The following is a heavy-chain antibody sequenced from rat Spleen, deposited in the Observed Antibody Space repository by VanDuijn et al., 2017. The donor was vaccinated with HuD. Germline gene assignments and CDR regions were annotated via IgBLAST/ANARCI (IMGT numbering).Heavy chain of an antibody. CDR1: GFTFSDYA. D-gene: IGHD1-12*02. Sequence: EVQLVESGGGLVQPGRSLKLSCAASGFTFSDYAMAWVRQAPKRGLEWVASISPSGVSTYYRDSVKGRFTISRDNAKSTLYLQMDSLRSEDSATYYCATDGYYDGTYYSVYVMDAWGQGASVTVSS. CDR3: ATDGYYDGTYYSVYVMDA. J-gene: IGHJ4*01. V-gene: IGHV5-19*01. CDR2: ISPSGVST.